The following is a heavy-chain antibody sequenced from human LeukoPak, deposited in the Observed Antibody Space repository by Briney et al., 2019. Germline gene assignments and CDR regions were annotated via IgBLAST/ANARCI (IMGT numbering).Heavy chain of an antibody. V-gene: IGHV5-10-1*01. D-gene: IGHD2-2*01. CDR1: GYSFTSYW. CDR3: ARQGEVGYCSSTSCPLRY. J-gene: IGHJ4*02. CDR2: IDPSDSYT. Sequence: GESLKISCKGSGYSFTSYWISWVRQMPRKGLEWMGRIDPSDSYTNYSPSFQGHVTISADKSISTAYLQWSSLKASDTAMYYCARQGEVGYCSSTSCPLRYWGQGTLVTVSS.